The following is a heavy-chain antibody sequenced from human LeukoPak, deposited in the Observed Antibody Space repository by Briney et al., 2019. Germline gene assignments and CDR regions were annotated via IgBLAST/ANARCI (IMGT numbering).Heavy chain of an antibody. V-gene: IGHV3-23*01. D-gene: IGHD2-15*01. CDR2: ISGSGGSR. Sequence: GGSLRLSRAASGFTFSSYAMSWVRQAPGKGLEWVSVISGSGGSRKYADSVKGRFTISRDNSKNTLDLQMSSLRVEDTAVYYCAKTLFDCSGGSCYEAYDWGQGTLVTVSS. CDR1: GFTFSSYA. CDR3: AKTLFDCSGGSCYEAYD. J-gene: IGHJ4*02.